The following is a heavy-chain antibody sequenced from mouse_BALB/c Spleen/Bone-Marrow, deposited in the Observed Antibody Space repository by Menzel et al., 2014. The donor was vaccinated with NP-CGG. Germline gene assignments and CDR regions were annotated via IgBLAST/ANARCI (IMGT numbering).Heavy chain of an antibody. CDR3: ARGGYYGSSYEDYAMDY. J-gene: IGHJ4*01. D-gene: IGHD1-1*01. Sequence: QVQLQQSGAELMKPGAPVKISCKATGYTFSSYRIEWVKQRPGHGLEWIGEILPGSGSTNYNEKFKGKATFTADTSSNTAYMQLSSLTSEDSAVYYCARGGYYGSSYEDYAMDYWGQGTSVTVSS. CDR2: ILPGSGST. V-gene: IGHV1-9*01. CDR1: GYTFSSYR.